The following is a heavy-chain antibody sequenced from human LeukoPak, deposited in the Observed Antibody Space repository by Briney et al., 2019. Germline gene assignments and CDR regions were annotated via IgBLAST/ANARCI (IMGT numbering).Heavy chain of an antibody. V-gene: IGHV1-18*01. Sequence: GASVKVSCKASGYTFTSYGISWVRQAPGQGLEWMGWISAYNGNTNYAQKLQGRVTMTTDTSTSTAYMELRSLRSDDTAVYYCARVFSDYGDYGPYYYYYMDVWGKGTTVTISS. CDR2: ISAYNGNT. J-gene: IGHJ6*03. D-gene: IGHD4-17*01. CDR3: ARVFSDYGDYGPYYYYYMDV. CDR1: GYTFTSYG.